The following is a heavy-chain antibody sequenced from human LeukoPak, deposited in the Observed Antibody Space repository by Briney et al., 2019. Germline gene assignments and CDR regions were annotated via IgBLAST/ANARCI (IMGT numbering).Heavy chain of an antibody. V-gene: IGHV1-69*16. J-gene: IGHJ6*03. Sequence: SVKVSCKASGGTFGGYTISWVRQAPGQGLEWMGGIIPMLRSSTYAQRFQGRLTITTDESTTTVHMELRSLGSEDTAVYLCARELSAAAPYYLDVWGKGTTVAVSS. CDR3: ARELSAAAPYYLDV. CDR2: IIPMLRSS. CDR1: GGTFGGYT. D-gene: IGHD6-25*01.